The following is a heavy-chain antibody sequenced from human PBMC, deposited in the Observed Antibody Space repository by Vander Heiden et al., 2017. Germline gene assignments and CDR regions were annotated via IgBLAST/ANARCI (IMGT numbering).Heavy chain of an antibody. CDR2: IWYDGSNK. J-gene: IGHJ4*02. CDR3: AREGFNYYDSSGYRVFDY. V-gene: IGHV3-33*01. Sequence: QVQLVESGGGVVQPGRSLRLSCAASGFPFSSYGTHWVRQAPGKGLEWVAVIWYDGSNKYYADSVKGRFTISRDNSKNTLYLQMNSLRAEDTAVYYCAREGFNYYDSSGYRVFDYWGQGTLVTVSS. D-gene: IGHD3-22*01. CDR1: GFPFSSYG.